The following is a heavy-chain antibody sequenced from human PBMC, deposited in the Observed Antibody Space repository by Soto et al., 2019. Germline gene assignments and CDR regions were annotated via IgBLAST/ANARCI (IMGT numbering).Heavy chain of an antibody. J-gene: IGHJ4*02. V-gene: IGHV3-30-3*01. CDR2: ISYDGSNK. Sequence: GGSLRLSCAASGFTFSSYAMHWVRQAPGKGLEWVAVISYDGSNKYYADSVKGRFTISRDNSKNTLYLQMNSLRAEDTAVYYCASGPPYGSGSFRASYYFDYWGQGTLVTVSS. CDR3: ASGPPYGSGSFRASYYFDY. CDR1: GFTFSSYA. D-gene: IGHD3-10*01.